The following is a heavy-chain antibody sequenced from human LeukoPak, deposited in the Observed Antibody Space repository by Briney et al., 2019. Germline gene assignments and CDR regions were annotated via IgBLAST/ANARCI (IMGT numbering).Heavy chain of an antibody. CDR2: ISGSGGST. CDR3: ASSAIVTMTVGD. J-gene: IGHJ4*02. CDR1: GFTFCRCA. Sequence: GGSLRLSCGASGFTFCRCAVSWVHQAPGKGLEWVSAISGSGGSTYYADSVKGRFTISRDNSKNTLYLQMNSLRAEDTAVYYWASSAIVTMTVGDCVQGTLVTVSS. V-gene: IGHV3-23*01. D-gene: IGHD3-22*01.